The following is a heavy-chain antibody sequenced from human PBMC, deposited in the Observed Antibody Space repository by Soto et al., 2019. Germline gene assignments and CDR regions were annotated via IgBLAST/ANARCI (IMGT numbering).Heavy chain of an antibody. J-gene: IGHJ4*02. Sequence: PSETLSLTCTVSGGSVSSGSYYWSWIRQPPGKGLEWIGYIYYSGSTNYNPSLKSRVTISVDTSKNQFSLKLSSVTAADTAVYYCARIPLWFGEFAVDYWGQGTLVTVS. CDR2: IYYSGST. CDR3: ARIPLWFGEFAVDY. V-gene: IGHV4-61*01. CDR1: GGSVSSGSYY. D-gene: IGHD3-10*01.